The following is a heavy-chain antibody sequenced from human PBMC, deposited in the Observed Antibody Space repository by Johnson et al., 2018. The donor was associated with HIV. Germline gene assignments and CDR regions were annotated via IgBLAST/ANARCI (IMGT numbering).Heavy chain of an antibody. CDR3: AKAARVAGVHDAFDI. J-gene: IGHJ3*02. Sequence: VQLVESGGGLVQPGRSLRLSCAASGFTFDDYAMHWVRQAPGKGLEWVSSITWNSGLTGYADSVQGRFTISRDTAKNSLYLQMNSLRSEDTALYYGAKAARVAGVHDAFDIWGQGTMVTVSS. CDR2: ITWNSGLT. V-gene: IGHV3-9*01. CDR1: GFTFDDYA. D-gene: IGHD1-26*01.